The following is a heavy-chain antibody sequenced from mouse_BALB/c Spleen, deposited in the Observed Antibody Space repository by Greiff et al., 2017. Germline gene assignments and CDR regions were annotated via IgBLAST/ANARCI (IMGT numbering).Heavy chain of an antibody. CDR1: GFSLTSYG. J-gene: IGHJ4*01. V-gene: IGHV2-2*02. CDR3: ARWDYDYDGEYAMDY. CDR2: IWSGGST. D-gene: IGHD2-4*01. Sequence: QVQLKESGPGLVQPSQSLSITCTVSGFSLTSYGVHWVRQSPGKGLEWLGVIWSGGSTDYNAAFISRLSISKDNSKSQVFFKMNSLQANDTAIYYCARWDYDYDGEYAMDYWGQGTSVTVSS.